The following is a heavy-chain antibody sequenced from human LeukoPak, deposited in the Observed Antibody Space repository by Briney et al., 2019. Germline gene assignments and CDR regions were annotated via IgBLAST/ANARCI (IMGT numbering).Heavy chain of an antibody. J-gene: IGHJ4*02. D-gene: IGHD2-2*01. CDR2: ISAYNGNT. V-gene: IGHV1-18*01. CDR1: GYTFTSYG. CDR3: AREGYCTSTSCRFADY. Sequence: ASLKVSCKASGYTFTSYGISWVRQAPGQGLEWMGWISAYNGNTSYAQKLQGRVTMTTDTSTTTAYMELRSLRSDDTAVYYCAREGYCTSTSCRFADYWGQGTLVTVSS.